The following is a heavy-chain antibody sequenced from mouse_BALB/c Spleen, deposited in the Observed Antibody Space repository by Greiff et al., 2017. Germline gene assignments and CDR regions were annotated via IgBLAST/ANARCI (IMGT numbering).Heavy chain of an antibody. CDR2: IDPENGDT. Sequence: VQLQQSGAELVRSGASVKLSCTASGFNIKDYYMHWVKQRPEQGLEWIGWIDPENGDTEYAPKFQGKATMTADTSSNTAYLQLSSLTSEDTAVYYCKSYYGSSVDYWGQGTTLTVSS. D-gene: IGHD1-1*01. CDR3: KSYYGSSVDY. CDR1: GFNIKDYY. V-gene: IGHV14-4*02. J-gene: IGHJ2*01.